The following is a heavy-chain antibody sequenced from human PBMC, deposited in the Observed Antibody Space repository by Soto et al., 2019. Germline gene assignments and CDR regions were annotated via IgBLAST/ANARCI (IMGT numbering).Heavy chain of an antibody. D-gene: IGHD4-17*01. V-gene: IGHV1-18*04. CDR2: SDTYNENA. CDR3: ARIKIHAYGDYVNWFDP. CDR1: GYTFTDYD. Sequence: GASVKVSCKSSGYTFTDYDITWVRQAPGQGLEGMGWSDTYNENANYAQKFRGRVTMTTDTSTSTAYMELRSLRSDDTAIYYCARIKIHAYGDYVNWFDPWGQGTLVTVSS. J-gene: IGHJ5*02.